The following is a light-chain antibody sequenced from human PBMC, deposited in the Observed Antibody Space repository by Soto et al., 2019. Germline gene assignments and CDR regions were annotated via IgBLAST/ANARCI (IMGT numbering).Light chain of an antibody. CDR2: DND. CDR1: SSNIGSNF. Sequence: QEVTISCSGSSSNIGSNFVAWYQQLPGTAPKLLIFDNDNRPSGIPDRFSGSKSGTSATLGIAGLQTGDEADYYCGASDSSLSAYVFGIGTKVTVL. CDR3: GASDSSLSAYV. V-gene: IGLV1-51*01. J-gene: IGLJ1*01.